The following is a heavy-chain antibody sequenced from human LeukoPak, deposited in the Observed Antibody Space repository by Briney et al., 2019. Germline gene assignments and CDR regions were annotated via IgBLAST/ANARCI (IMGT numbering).Heavy chain of an antibody. CDR2: IYYSGST. J-gene: IGHJ4*02. V-gene: IGHV4-59*01. D-gene: IGHD5-18*01. Sequence: PSETLSLTCTVCGGSISSYYWSWIRQPPGEGLEWIGYIYYSGSTNYNPSLKSRVTISVDTSKNQFSLKLSSVTAADTAVYYCARVGSYGQYYFDYWGQGTLVTVSS. CDR1: GGSISSYY. CDR3: ARVGSYGQYYFDY.